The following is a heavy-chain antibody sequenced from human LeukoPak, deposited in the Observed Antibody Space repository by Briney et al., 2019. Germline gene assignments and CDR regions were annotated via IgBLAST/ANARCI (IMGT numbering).Heavy chain of an antibody. D-gene: IGHD1-26*01. CDR2: INYSGTT. Sequence: GSLRLSYVVSGFTFSSYWMTWVRQAPGKGLEWITTINYSGTTHYNPSLQGRVTMSPDTSNNQFSLRLNSVAAADTALYHCARGRWTSGSYYNFDFWGQGILVTVSS. V-gene: IGHV4/OR15-8*02. CDR1: GFTFSSYW. CDR3: ARGRWTSGSYYNFDF. J-gene: IGHJ4*02.